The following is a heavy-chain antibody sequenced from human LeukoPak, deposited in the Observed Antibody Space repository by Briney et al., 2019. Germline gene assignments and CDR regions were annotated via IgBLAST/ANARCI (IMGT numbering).Heavy chain of an antibody. D-gene: IGHD1-26*01. CDR2: ISSSGSSI. CDR1: GFTFSSYE. V-gene: IGHV3-48*03. J-gene: IGHJ4*02. Sequence: PGGSLRLSCAASGFTFSSYEMNWVRQAPGKGLEWVSYISSSGSSIYYADSVKGRFTISRDNSKNTLYLQMNSLRAEDTAVYYCARDLKWELPLDYWGQGTLVTVSS. CDR3: ARDLKWELPLDY.